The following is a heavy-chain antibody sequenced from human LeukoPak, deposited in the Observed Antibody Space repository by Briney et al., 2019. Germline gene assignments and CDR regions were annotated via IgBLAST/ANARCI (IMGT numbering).Heavy chain of an antibody. V-gene: IGHV3-30*19. J-gene: IGHJ6*02. D-gene: IGHD3-10*01. CDR2: VSYDGSNK. CDR3: ARTMVRGVIIGDYYYGMDV. Sequence: GGSLRLSCAASGFTFSSYGMHWVRQAPGKGLEWVAVVSYDGSNKYCADSVKGRFTISRDNSKNTLYLQMNSLRAEDTAVYYCARTMVRGVIIGDYYYGMDVWGQGTTVTVSS. CDR1: GFTFSSYG.